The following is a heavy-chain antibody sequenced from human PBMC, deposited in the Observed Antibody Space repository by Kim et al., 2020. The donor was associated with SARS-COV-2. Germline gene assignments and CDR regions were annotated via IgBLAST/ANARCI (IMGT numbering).Heavy chain of an antibody. CDR1: GFSFGAYV. V-gene: IGHV3-23*01. CDR2: ISGSGGST. CDR3: ARGSQQGPRYYFYYYTMDI. J-gene: IGHJ6*02. Sequence: GGSLRLSCAASGFSFGAYVMSWVRQAPGKGLEWVSGISGSGGSTYYADSVKGRFIISRDNSKNTLYLQMNGLRDADTAVYYCARGSQQGPRYYFYYYTMDIWGQGTTVTVSS. D-gene: IGHD6-19*01.